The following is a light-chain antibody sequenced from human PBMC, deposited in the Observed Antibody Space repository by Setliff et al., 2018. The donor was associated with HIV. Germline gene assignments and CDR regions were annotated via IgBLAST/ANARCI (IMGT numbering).Light chain of an antibody. CDR3: SSYTTSSTKNV. CDR2: DVT. J-gene: IGLJ1*01. Sequence: QSVLTQPASVSGSPGQSVTISCTGTSSDVGRYDYVSWYQQHPGKAPKLMIYDVTNRPSGVSNRFSGSKSGNTASLTISGLQAGDEADYYCSSYTTSSTKNVFGTGTKGTVL. V-gene: IGLV2-14*03. CDR1: SSDVGRYDY.